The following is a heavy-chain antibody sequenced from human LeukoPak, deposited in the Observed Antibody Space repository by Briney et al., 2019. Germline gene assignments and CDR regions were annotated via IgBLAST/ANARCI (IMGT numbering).Heavy chain of an antibody. V-gene: IGHV3-74*01. CDR2: IKSDGSST. J-gene: IGHJ4*02. D-gene: IGHD1-26*01. CDR1: GFTFSTYW. Sequence: PWGPLRLSCAASGFTFSTYWMHWVRQAPGKGLVWVSRIKSDGSSTNYADSVKGRFTLSRDNAKNTLYLQMNSLRAEDTAVYYCVRDWGYSGSYYDYFDYWGQGTLVTVSS. CDR3: VRDWGYSGSYYDYFDY.